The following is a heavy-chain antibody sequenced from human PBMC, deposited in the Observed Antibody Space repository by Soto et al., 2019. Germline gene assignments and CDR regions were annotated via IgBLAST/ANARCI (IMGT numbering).Heavy chain of an antibody. D-gene: IGHD6-19*01. V-gene: IGHV1-46*01. CDR1: GYTFTSYY. CDR3: ARRSPLYSSGWYDAFDI. Sequence: ASVKVSCKASGYTFTSYYMHWVRQAPRQGFEWMGIINPSGGSTSYAQKFQGRVTMTRDTSTSTVYMELSSLRSEDTAVYYCARRSPLYSSGWYDAFDIWGQGTMVTVSS. CDR2: INPSGGST. J-gene: IGHJ3*02.